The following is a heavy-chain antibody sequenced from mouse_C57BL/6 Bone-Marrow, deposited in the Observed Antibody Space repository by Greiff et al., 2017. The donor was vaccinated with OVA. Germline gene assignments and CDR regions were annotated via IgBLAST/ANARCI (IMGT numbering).Heavy chain of an antibody. Sequence: QVQLQQSGAELVRPGTSVKVSCKASGYAFTNYLIEWVKQRPGQGLEWIGVINPGSGGTNYNEKFKGKATLTADKSSGTAYMQLSSLTSEDSAVYFCARPLAWYFDVWGTGTTVTVSS. CDR1: GYAFTNYL. CDR3: ARPLAWYFDV. V-gene: IGHV1-54*01. CDR2: INPGSGGT. J-gene: IGHJ1*03.